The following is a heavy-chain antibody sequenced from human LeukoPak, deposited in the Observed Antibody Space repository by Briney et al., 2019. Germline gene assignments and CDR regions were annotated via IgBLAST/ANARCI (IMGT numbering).Heavy chain of an antibody. CDR2: TSSSSSYI. CDR1: GFTFSSYS. D-gene: IGHD6-13*01. J-gene: IGHJ4*02. CDR3: ARDRAAAGIFDY. V-gene: IGHV3-21*01. Sequence: GGSLRLSCAASGFTFSSYSMNWVRQAPGKGLEWVSSTSSSSSYIYYADSVKGRFTISRDNAKNSLYLQMNSLRAEDTAVYYCARDRAAAGIFDYWGQGTLVTVSS.